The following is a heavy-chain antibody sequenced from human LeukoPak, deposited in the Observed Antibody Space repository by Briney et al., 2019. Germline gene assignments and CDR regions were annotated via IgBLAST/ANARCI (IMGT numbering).Heavy chain of an antibody. CDR1: GDSLTNYH. CDR3: ARGSDGYRFDP. V-gene: IGHV4-59*01. CDR2: IYNSGTT. J-gene: IGHJ5*02. D-gene: IGHD5-18*01. Sequence: SETLSLTCTVSGDSLTNYHWTWIRQSPGKGLEYIGYIYNSGTTNYNPSLKSRVTISVDMSKKQFSLNLNSVIAADTAVYYCARGSDGYRFDPWGQGTLVTVSS.